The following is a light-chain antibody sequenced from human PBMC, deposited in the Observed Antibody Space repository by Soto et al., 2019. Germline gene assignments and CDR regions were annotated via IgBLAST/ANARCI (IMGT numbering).Light chain of an antibody. V-gene: IGKV2-28*01. J-gene: IGKJ5*01. CDR3: HQYKKWPST. CDR1: HSLLHSNGNNY. CDR2: GAS. Sequence: IVMTQSQLSLPVTPGEPASISCVSIHSLLHSNGNNYLDWYLQKPGQPPQLLIYGASTRATGIPARFSGSGSGTEFTLTISSLQSEDFAVYYCHQYKKWPSTFGQGTRLEIK.